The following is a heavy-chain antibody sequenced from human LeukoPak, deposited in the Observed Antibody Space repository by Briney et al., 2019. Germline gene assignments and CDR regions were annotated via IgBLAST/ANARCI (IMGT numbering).Heavy chain of an antibody. Sequence: EPLSFTYAVSCGSISSYYWYWIRQPPRKGLWWSGYTYYNASTNYNPSLKSRVTISADTSKNQFSLKLSSVTAADTAMYYCARSNNWAYGMDVWGQGTTVTVSS. CDR1: CGSISSYY. D-gene: IGHD1-1*01. V-gene: IGHV4-59*01. J-gene: IGHJ6*02. CDR2: TYYNAST. CDR3: ARSNNWAYGMDV.